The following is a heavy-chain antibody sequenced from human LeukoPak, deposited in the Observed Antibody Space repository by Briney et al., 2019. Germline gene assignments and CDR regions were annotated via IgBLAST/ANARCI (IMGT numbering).Heavy chain of an antibody. J-gene: IGHJ3*02. V-gene: IGHV3-15*07. CDR3: ARDRGAVAGTSNGAFDI. Sequence: GGSLRLSCAASGFTFSSAWMNWVRQAPGKGLEWVGRIKSETDGGTTDYAAPVKGTFTISRDNSKNTLYLQMNSLRPEDTAVYYCARDRGAVAGTSNGAFDIWGQGTMVTVSS. CDR1: GFTFSSAW. D-gene: IGHD6-19*01. CDR2: IKSETDGGTT.